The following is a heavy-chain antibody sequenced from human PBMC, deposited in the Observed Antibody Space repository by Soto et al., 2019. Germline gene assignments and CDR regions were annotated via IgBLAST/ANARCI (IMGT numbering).Heavy chain of an antibody. Sequence: GGSLRLSCAASGFTFTRYSMNWVRQAPGKGLEWVSSISSSSSYIYYADSVKGRFTISRDNAKNSLYLQMNSLRAEDTAVYYCAASYSSGYYCLDYWGQGTLVTVSS. CDR2: ISSSSSYI. J-gene: IGHJ4*02. V-gene: IGHV3-21*01. CDR1: GFTFTRYS. CDR3: AASYSSGYYCLDY. D-gene: IGHD3-22*01.